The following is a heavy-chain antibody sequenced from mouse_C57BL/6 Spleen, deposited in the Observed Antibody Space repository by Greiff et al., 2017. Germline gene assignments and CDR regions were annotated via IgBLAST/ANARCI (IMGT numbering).Heavy chain of an antibody. CDR3: ARASYYGSTYYYAMDY. CDR1: GFTFSSYA. D-gene: IGHD1-1*01. J-gene: IGHJ4*01. CDR2: IRDGGSYT. Sequence: EVQGVESGGGLVKPGGSLKLSCAASGFTFSSYAMSWVRQTPEKRLEWVATIRDGGSYTYYPDNVKGRFTISRDNAKNNLYLQMSHLKSEDTAMYYYARASYYGSTYYYAMDYWGQGTSVTVSS. V-gene: IGHV5-4*01.